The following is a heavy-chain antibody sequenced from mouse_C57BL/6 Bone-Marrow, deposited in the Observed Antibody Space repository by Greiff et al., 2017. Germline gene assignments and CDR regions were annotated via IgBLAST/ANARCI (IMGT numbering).Heavy chain of an antibody. CDR3: ASDLVTTKSYWYFDV. D-gene: IGHD2-2*01. CDR1: GFTFSDYY. Sequence: EVMLVESEGGLVQPGSSMKLSCTASGFTFSDYYMAWVRQVPEKGLEWVANINYDGSSTYYLDSLKSRFIISRDNAKNILYLQMRSLKSEDTATYYCASDLVTTKSYWYFDVWGTGATVTVSS. V-gene: IGHV5-16*01. J-gene: IGHJ1*03. CDR2: INYDGSST.